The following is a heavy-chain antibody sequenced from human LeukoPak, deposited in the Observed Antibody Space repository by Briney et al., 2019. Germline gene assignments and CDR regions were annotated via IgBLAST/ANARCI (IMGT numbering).Heavy chain of an antibody. V-gene: IGHV1-18*01. D-gene: IGHD1-7*01. J-gene: IGHJ4*02. CDR1: VYTFTNYG. CDR3: ARDQGGNWNSNFDY. CDR2: ISAYNGNT. Sequence: GASVKVSCKASVYTFTNYGISWVRQAPGQGLEWRGWISAYNGNTNYAQKLQGRVTVTTDTSTSTAYMELRSLRSDDAAVYYCARDQGGNWNSNFDYWGQGTLVTVSS.